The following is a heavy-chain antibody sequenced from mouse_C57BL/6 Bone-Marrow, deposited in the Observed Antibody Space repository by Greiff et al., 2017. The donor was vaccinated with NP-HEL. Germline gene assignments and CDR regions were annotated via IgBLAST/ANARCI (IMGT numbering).Heavy chain of an antibody. D-gene: IGHD1-1*01. CDR2: ISYDGSN. Sequence: ESGPGLVKPSQSLSLTCSVTGYSITSGYYWNWIRQFPGNKLEWMGYISYDGSNNYNPSLKNRISITRDTSKNQFFLKLNSVTTEDTATYYCARDRNYGSSEVGYWGQGTTLTVSS. J-gene: IGHJ2*01. CDR3: ARDRNYGSSEVGY. V-gene: IGHV3-6*01. CDR1: GYSITSGYY.